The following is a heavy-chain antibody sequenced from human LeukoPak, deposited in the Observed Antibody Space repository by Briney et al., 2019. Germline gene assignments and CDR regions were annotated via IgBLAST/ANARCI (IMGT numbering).Heavy chain of an antibody. CDR3: ARDGTEETGELDY. V-gene: IGHV1-2*02. Sequence: ASVKVSCKASGYTFTGYYMHWVRQAPGQGLKWMGWINPNSGGTNYAQKFQGRVTMTRDTSISTAYMELSRLRSDDTAVYYCARDGTEETGELDYWGQGTLVTVSS. D-gene: IGHD1-1*01. J-gene: IGHJ4*02. CDR1: GYTFTGYY. CDR2: INPNSGGT.